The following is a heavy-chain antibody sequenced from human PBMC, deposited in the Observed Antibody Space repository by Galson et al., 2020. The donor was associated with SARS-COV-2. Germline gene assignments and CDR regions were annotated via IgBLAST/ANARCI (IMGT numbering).Heavy chain of an antibody. CDR2: IHHSGST. Sequence: SETLSLTCAVYGGSFSGYYWSWIRQPPGKGLEWIGEIHHSGSTNYNPSLTRRVTISVDTSKNQFSLKLSSVTAADTAVYYCARGYGDYVPHFDYGGQGTLVTVSS. D-gene: IGHD4-17*01. V-gene: IGHV4-34*01. CDR3: ARGYGDYVPHFDY. CDR1: GGSFSGYY. J-gene: IGHJ4*02.